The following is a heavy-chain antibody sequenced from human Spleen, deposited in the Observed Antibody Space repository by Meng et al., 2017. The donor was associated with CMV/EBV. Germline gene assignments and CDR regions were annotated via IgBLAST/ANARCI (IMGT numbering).Heavy chain of an antibody. J-gene: IGHJ4*02. D-gene: IGHD4-17*01. V-gene: IGHV1-18*01. CDR1: GYNFDIYG. CDR2: VGAENGET. Sequence: QLVQSGPELRRPGASVKVSCKASGYNFDIYGITWVRQAPGQGLEWVGWVGAENGETSYGQKFQGRVTVTADTFTNTAYMEMRSLRSDDSAIYYCARAGAAVTTNFDFWGQGTLVTVSS. CDR3: ARAGAAVTTNFDF.